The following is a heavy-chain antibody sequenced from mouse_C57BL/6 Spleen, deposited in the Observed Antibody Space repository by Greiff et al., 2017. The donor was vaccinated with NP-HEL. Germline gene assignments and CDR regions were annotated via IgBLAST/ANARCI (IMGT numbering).Heavy chain of an antibody. CDR2: INYDGSST. CDR3: ARGYYSYWYFDV. V-gene: IGHV5-16*01. D-gene: IGHD2-3*01. CDR1: GFTFSDYY. Sequence: EVKVEESEGGLVQPGSSMKLSCTASGFTFSDYYMAWVRQVPEKGLEWVANINYDGSSTYYLDSLKSRFIISRDNAKNILYLQMSSLKSEDTATYYCARGYYSYWYFDVWGTGTTVTVSS. J-gene: IGHJ1*03.